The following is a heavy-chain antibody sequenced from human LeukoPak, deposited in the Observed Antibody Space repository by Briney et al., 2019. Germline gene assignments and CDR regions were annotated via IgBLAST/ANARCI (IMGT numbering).Heavy chain of an antibody. Sequence: QTGGSLRLSCAASGFTFSLYGIHWVRQAPGKGLEWVAFIQNDGSNKYYADSVKGRFTISRDNSKNTLYLQMNSLRPDDTAMYYCAKDRIVLVTATFEYWGQGTLVTVSS. CDR1: GFTFSLYG. CDR3: AKDRIVLVTATFEY. CDR2: IQNDGSNK. D-gene: IGHD2-21*02. V-gene: IGHV3-30*02. J-gene: IGHJ4*02.